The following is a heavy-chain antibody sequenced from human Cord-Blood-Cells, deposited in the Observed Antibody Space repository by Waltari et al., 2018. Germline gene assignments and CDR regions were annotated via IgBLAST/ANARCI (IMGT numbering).Heavy chain of an antibody. V-gene: IGHV5-51*01. Sequence: EVQLVQSGAEVKKPGESLKISCKGSGYSFPTYWIAWVLQMPGKGLEWMGIIYPGDSDTRYSPSFQGQVTISADKSISTAYLQWSSLKASDTAMYYCARSQVIVANAFDIWGQGTMVTVSS. CDR3: ARSQVIVANAFDI. D-gene: IGHD5-12*01. J-gene: IGHJ3*02. CDR1: GYSFPTYW. CDR2: IYPGDSDT.